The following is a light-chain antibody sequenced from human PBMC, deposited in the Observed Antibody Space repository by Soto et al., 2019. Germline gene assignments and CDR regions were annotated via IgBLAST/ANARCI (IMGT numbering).Light chain of an antibody. Sequence: QSALTLLASVSGSPGQSITISCTGTSSDVGGYNYVSWYQQHPGKAPKLMIYEVSNRPSGVSNRFSGSKSGNTASLTISGLQAEDEADYYCSSYTSISTVFGAGTELTVL. J-gene: IGLJ2*01. CDR2: EVS. CDR3: SSYTSISTV. V-gene: IGLV2-14*01. CDR1: SSDVGGYNY.